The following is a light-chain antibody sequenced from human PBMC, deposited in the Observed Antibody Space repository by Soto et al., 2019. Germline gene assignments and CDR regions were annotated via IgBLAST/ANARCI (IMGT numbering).Light chain of an antibody. Sequence: QSVLTQPASVSGSPGQSITISCTGTSSAVSDYKYVSWYQQHPGKAPKLMIYEVSHRPSGVSNRFSGSKSGNTASLTISGLQAEDEADYYCSSYTSTILYVFGSGTKLTVL. V-gene: IGLV2-14*01. CDR2: EVS. CDR3: SSYTSTILYV. J-gene: IGLJ1*01. CDR1: SSAVSDYKY.